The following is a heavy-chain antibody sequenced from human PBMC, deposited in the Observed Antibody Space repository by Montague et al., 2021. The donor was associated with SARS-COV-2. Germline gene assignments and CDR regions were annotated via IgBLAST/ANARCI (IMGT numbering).Heavy chain of an antibody. J-gene: IGHJ3*02. CDR3: ARTYVPGAFDI. Sequence: PALVKPTQTLTLTCTFSGFSRSTSGMCVSWIRQPPGKALEWLARIDWDDEKYYSTSLKTRLTISKDTSKNQVVLTLTNMDPVDTATYYCARTYVPGAFDIWGQGTMVTVSS. V-gene: IGHV2-70*11. CDR2: IDWDDEK. D-gene: IGHD1-14*01. CDR1: GFSRSTSGMC.